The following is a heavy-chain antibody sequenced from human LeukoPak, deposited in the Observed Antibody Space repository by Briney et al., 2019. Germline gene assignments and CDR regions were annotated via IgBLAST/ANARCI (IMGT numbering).Heavy chain of an antibody. D-gene: IGHD1-7*01. CDR1: GYTLTELS. V-gene: IGHV1-24*01. Sequence: ASVKVSCKVSGYTLTELSMHWVRQAPGKGLEWMGGFDPEDGETIYAQKFQGRVTMTEDTSTDTAYMELSSLRSEDTAVYYCATGWNFLFSYYYGMDVWGQETTVTVSS. CDR2: FDPEDGET. CDR3: ATGWNFLFSYYYGMDV. J-gene: IGHJ6*02.